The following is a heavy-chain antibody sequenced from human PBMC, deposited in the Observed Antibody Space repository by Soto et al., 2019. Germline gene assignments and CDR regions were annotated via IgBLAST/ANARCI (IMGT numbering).Heavy chain of an antibody. V-gene: IGHV4-59*08. CDR3: VRQGIGNLHGLVDG. CDR2: VYSTGGT. J-gene: IGHJ6*02. D-gene: IGHD1-1*01. Sequence: QVQLQQSGPGLVKPSETLSLTCSVSSGPSSSHNWGCIRQPRVRGLEWIGYVYSTGGTSYNPSLKSRVTISADTSTNHISRTLTSVTAATTAVYYCVRQGIGNLHGLVDGWGQGTTVRVSS. CDR1: SGPSSSHN.